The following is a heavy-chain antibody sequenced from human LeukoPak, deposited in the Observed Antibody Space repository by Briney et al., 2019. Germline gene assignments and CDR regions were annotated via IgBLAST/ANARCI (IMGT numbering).Heavy chain of an antibody. CDR3: ARRACSGISCPNDY. CDR1: GGSVTSGSYY. J-gene: IGHJ4*02. CDR2: MSYSGNS. D-gene: IGHD2-15*01. V-gene: IGHV4-61*01. Sequence: SETLSLTCTASGGSVTSGSYYWSWIRQPPGMGLEWIGYMSYSGNSNYNPSLKSRVTISVDSSKNQFSLNLSSVTAADTAVCYCARRACSGISCPNDYWGQGTLVTVST.